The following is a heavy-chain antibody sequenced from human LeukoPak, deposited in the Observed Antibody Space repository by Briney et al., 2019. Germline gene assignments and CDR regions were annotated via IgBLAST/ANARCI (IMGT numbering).Heavy chain of an antibody. J-gene: IGHJ5*02. CDR3: ARGRGYCSGGSCYQNWFDP. V-gene: IGHV1-69*06. CDR1: GDTFSSYA. CDR2: IIPIFGTA. Sequence: SVKVSCKASGDTFSSYAISWVRQAPGQGLEWMGGIIPIFGTANYAQKFQGRVTITADKSTSTAYMELSSLRSEDTAVYYCARGRGYCSGGSCYQNWFDPWGQGTLVTVSS. D-gene: IGHD2-15*01.